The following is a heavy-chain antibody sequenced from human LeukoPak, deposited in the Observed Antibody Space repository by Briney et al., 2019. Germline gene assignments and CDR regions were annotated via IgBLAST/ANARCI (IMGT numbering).Heavy chain of an antibody. CDR3: AKDSLRVVVPAAFDAFDI. Sequence: GGSLRLSCAASGFTFSSYSMNWVRQAPGKGLEWVSYISTSSSTIYYADSVKGRFTISRDNAKNTLYLQMNSLRAEDTAVYYCAKDSLRVVVPAAFDAFDIWGQGTMVTVSS. J-gene: IGHJ3*02. CDR2: ISTSSSTI. D-gene: IGHD2-2*01. CDR1: GFTFSSYS. V-gene: IGHV3-48*04.